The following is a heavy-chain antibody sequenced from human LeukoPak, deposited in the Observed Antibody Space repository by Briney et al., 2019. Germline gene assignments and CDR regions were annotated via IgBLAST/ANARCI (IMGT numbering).Heavy chain of an antibody. Sequence: SETLSLTCTVSGGSISNHYWSWIRQPPGKGLEWIGYIYYSGSTNYNPSLKSRVTMSVVTSKNQFSLKLSSVTAADTAVYYCARLRDWFDPWGQGTLVTVSS. CDR1: GGSISNHY. V-gene: IGHV4-59*11. CDR3: ARLRDWFDP. J-gene: IGHJ5*02. CDR2: IYYSGST.